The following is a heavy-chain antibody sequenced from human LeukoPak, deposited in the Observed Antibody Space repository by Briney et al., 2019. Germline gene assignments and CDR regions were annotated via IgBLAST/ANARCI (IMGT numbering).Heavy chain of an antibody. CDR3: ARDLGTRSWFDP. J-gene: IGHJ5*02. CDR2: VSSSSSYI. Sequence: GGSLRLSCAASGFTFSSYSMNWVRQAPGKGLEWVSSVSSSSSYIYYADSVKGRFTISRDNAKNSLYLQMNSLRAEDTAVYYCARDLGTRSWFDPWGQGTLVTVSS. D-gene: IGHD1-14*01. V-gene: IGHV3-21*01. CDR1: GFTFSSYS.